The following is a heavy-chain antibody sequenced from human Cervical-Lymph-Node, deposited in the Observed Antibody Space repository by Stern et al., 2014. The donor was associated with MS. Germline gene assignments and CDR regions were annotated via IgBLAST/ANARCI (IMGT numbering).Heavy chain of an antibody. CDR2: IFPGGSDI. V-gene: IGHV5-51*01. CDR1: GYTFTSYW. J-gene: IGHJ4*02. CDR3: ARQRYFDY. Sequence: VQLMQSEPEVKRPGESLKISCQASGYTFTSYWIGWVRQMPGKGLEWIAIIFPGGSDIRYSPSFQGQVTISADKSSSTAYLQWNNLKASDTAIYYCARQRYFDYWGQGTLVTVSS.